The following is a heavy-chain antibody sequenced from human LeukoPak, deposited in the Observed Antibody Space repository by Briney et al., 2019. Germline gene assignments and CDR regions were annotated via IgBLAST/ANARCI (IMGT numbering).Heavy chain of an antibody. CDR3: ASTVGWLQFGLAIYH. J-gene: IGHJ5*02. Sequence: PSETLSLTCTVSGGSISSSDYYWAWVRQPPGEGLAWIGSIYYSGTTSYNPSLKSRVTMSVDTSKNQFSLKLTSVTAADTATYYCASTVGWLQFGLAIYHWGQGTLVTVSS. CDR2: IYYSGTT. D-gene: IGHD5-24*01. CDR1: GGSISSSDYY. V-gene: IGHV4-39*07.